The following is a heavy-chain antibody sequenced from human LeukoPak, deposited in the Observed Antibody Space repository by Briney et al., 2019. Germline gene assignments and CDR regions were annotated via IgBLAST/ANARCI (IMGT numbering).Heavy chain of an antibody. CDR2: TIPIFGTA. D-gene: IGHD3-3*01. J-gene: IGHJ6*02. CDR3: ARDDFWSGYYNYYYGMDV. Sequence: ASVKVSCKASGGTFSSYAISWVRQAPGQGLEWMGGTIPIFGTANYAQKFQGRVTITADESTSTAYMELSSLRSEDTAVYYCARDDFWSGYYNYYYGMDVWGQGTTVTVSS. V-gene: IGHV1-69*13. CDR1: GGTFSSYA.